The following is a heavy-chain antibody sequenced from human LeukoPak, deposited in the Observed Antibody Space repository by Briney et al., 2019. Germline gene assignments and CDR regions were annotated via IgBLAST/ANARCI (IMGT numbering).Heavy chain of an antibody. CDR2: TYYRSKWYN. V-gene: IGHV6-1*01. D-gene: IGHD3-22*01. Sequence: SQTLSLTCAISGDSVSSNSAAWNWIRQSPSRGLEWLGRTYYRSKWYNDYAVSVKSRITINPDTSKNQISLQLNSVTPEDTAVYYCARGDYDSSGYYTETFDYWGQGTLVTVSS. CDR1: GDSVSSNSAA. CDR3: ARGDYDSSGYYTETFDY. J-gene: IGHJ4*02.